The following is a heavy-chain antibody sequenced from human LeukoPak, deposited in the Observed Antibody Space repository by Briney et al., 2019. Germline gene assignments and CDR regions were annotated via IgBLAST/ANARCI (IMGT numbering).Heavy chain of an antibody. Sequence: ASVKVSCKASGYTFTSYGTSWVRQAPGQGLEWMGWISAYNGNTNYAQKLQGRVTMTTDTSTSTAYMELRSLRSDDTAVYYCAKDGRKTRFGEFHWFDPWGQGTLVTVSS. CDR1: GYTFTSYG. CDR2: ISAYNGNT. V-gene: IGHV1-18*01. CDR3: AKDGRKTRFGEFHWFDP. D-gene: IGHD3-10*01. J-gene: IGHJ5*02.